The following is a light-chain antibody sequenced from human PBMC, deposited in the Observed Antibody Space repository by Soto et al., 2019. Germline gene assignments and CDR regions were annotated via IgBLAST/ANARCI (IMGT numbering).Light chain of an antibody. J-gene: IGKJ5*01. CDR1: HDITYF. V-gene: IGKV1-33*01. CDR3: QQCDDLPIT. CDR2: DVS. Sequence: QMTEAPGNSVESVGRRIIITNQASHDITYFLMWYQQTPGKAPKLLIYDVSKLETGIPSRFSGSGSGAYFILTSSSLQREDAATYCCQQCDDLPITFGQGTRLEIK.